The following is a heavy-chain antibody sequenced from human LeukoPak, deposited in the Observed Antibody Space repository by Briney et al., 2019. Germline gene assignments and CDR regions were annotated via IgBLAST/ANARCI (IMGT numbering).Heavy chain of an antibody. CDR2: IYYSGST. D-gene: IGHD3-22*01. CDR3: ARTTRYYDSSGCFDF. V-gene: IGHV4-59*08. Sequence: SETLSLTCTVSGGSISSYYWSWIRQPPGKGLEWIAYIYYSGSTNYNPSLKSRVIISVDTSKNQFSLKMSSVTAADTAVYYCARTTRYYDSSGCFDFWGQGTLVTVSS. CDR1: GGSISSYY. J-gene: IGHJ4*02.